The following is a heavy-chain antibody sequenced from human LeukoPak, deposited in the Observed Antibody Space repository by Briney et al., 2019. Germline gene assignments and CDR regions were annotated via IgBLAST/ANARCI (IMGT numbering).Heavy chain of an antibody. CDR3: ARRDYYGSGSYYGNFDY. CDR1: GYSFTNHW. Sequence: GESLKISCKSSGYSFTNHWIGWVRQMPGKGLEWLVVIYPGDSHTRYSPSFQGQVTISADKSISTAYLQWSSLKASDTAMYYCARRDYYGSGSYYGNFDYWGQGTLVTVSS. J-gene: IGHJ4*02. D-gene: IGHD3-10*01. V-gene: IGHV5-51*01. CDR2: IYPGDSHT.